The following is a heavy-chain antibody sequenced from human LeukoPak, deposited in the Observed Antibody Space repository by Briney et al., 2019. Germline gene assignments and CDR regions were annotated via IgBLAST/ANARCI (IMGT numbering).Heavy chain of an antibody. D-gene: IGHD3-16*02. CDR2: IYSGGST. J-gene: IGHJ4*02. CDR3: ARALAVYDYVWGSYRSSYYFDY. V-gene: IGHV3-66*01. CDR1: GFTVSSNY. Sequence: GGSLRLSCAASGFTVSSNYMSWVRQAPGKGLEWGSVIYSGGSTYYADSVKGRFTISRDNSKNTLYLQMNSLRAEDTAVYYCARALAVYDYVWGSYRSSYYFDYWGQGTLVTVSS.